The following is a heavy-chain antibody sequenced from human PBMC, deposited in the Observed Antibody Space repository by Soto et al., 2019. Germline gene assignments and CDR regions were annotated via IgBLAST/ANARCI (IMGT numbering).Heavy chain of an antibody. CDR1: GGSINSYY. D-gene: IGHD2-2*01. V-gene: IGHV4-59*08. CDR3: AMQYCSSTRCYQYFDF. Sequence: SETLSLTCTVSGGSINSYYWSWIRQSPEKGLEWIGYIYSSGSTNYNPSLKSRVTISVDTSKNQFSLKLSSVTAADTAVYYCAMQYCSSTRCYQYFDFWXQGXLVXVSS. CDR2: IYSSGST. J-gene: IGHJ4*02.